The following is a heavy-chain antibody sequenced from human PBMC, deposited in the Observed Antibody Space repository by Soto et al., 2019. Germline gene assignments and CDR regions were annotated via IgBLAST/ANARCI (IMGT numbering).Heavy chain of an antibody. CDR2: ITWSSDSM. Sequence: EVQLLESGGGLVQPGRSLRLSCVASGFTFYNHGLHWVRQAPGRGLEWVSGITWSSDSMGYADSVKGRFTISRDNAKNSLYLQMNSLRPEDTAVYYCAKEDSGFSGFMDVWGKGTMVTVSS. J-gene: IGHJ6*03. CDR3: AKEDSGFSGFMDV. V-gene: IGHV3-9*01. D-gene: IGHD3-10*01. CDR1: GFTFYNHG.